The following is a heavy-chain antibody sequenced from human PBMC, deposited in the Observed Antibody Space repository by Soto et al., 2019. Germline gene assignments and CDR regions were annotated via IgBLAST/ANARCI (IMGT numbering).Heavy chain of an antibody. CDR3: XXXXXXGLPDY. J-gene: IGHJ4*02. CDR2: IYSGGST. V-gene: IGHV3-66*01. CDR1: GXTVSSNY. D-gene: IGHD3-10*01. Sequence: EVQLVESGGGLVQPGGSLRLSCAASGXTVSSNYMSWVRQAPGKGLEWVSVIYSGGSTYYADSVKGRFTISRDNSKNTLYLQMNSLRAEDXXXXXCXXXXXXGLPDYWGQGTLVTVSS.